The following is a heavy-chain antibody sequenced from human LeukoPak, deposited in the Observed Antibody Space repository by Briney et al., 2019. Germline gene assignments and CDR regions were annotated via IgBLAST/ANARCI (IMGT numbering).Heavy chain of an antibody. CDR2: MNPNSGYT. Sequence: GASVKVSCKASGYTFTSHDINWVRQATGQGLEWMGWMNPNSGYTGYEQKFQGRVTMTRDTSTSTAYMELSSLRSEDTAVYYCARGYCSSTSCYDYYYYMDVWGKGTTVTVSS. CDR3: ARGYCSSTSCYDYYYYMDV. J-gene: IGHJ6*03. V-gene: IGHV1-8*01. D-gene: IGHD2-2*01. CDR1: GYTFTSHD.